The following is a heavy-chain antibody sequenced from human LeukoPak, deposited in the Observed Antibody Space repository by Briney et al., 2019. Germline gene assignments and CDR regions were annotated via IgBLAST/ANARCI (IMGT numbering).Heavy chain of an antibody. CDR1: GGTFSSYA. V-gene: IGHV1-69*04. J-gene: IGHJ3*02. Sequence: SVKVSCKASGGTFSSYAISWVRQAPGQGLEWMGRIIPILGIANYAQKFQGRVTITADKSTSTAYMELSSLRSEDTAVYYCATDLPPYFGESSTVAFDIWGQGTMVTVSS. D-gene: IGHD3-10*01. CDR2: IIPILGIA. CDR3: ATDLPPYFGESSTVAFDI.